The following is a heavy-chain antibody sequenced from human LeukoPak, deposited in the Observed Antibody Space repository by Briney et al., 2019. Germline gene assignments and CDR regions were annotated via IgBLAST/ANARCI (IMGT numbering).Heavy chain of an antibody. CDR3: ARDLYSSSSVVDYYYCMDV. CDR2: INCSGGST. CDR1: GYTFTSYY. J-gene: IGHJ6*03. V-gene: IGHV1-46*01. Sequence: GASVKVSCKASGYTFTSYYMHWVRQAPGQGLEWMGIINCSGGSTSYAQKFQGRVTMTRDMSTSTVYMELSSLRSEDTAVYYCARDLYSSSSVVDYYYCMDVWGKGTTVTVSS. D-gene: IGHD6-6*01.